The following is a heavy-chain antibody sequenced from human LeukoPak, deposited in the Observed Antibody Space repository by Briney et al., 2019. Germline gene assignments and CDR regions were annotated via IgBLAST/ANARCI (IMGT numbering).Heavy chain of an antibody. J-gene: IGHJ3*02. CDR3: ARGERGYSGYDPYAFDI. D-gene: IGHD5-12*01. V-gene: IGHV3-48*03. Sequence: GGSLRLSCAASGFTFSDYEMNWVRQAPGKGLEWLSHISISGTTIHYADSVKGRFTISRDNAKNSVYLQMTSLRAEDTAVYYCARGERGYSGYDPYAFDIWGQGTMVTVSS. CDR2: ISISGTTI. CDR1: GFTFSDYE.